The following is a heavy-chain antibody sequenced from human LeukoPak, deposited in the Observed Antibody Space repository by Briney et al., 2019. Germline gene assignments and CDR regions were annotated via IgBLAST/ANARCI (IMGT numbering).Heavy chain of an antibody. CDR1: GGSISSSSYY. J-gene: IGHJ4*02. Sequence: SETLSLTCTVSGGSISSSSYYWGWIRQPPGKGLEWIGSIYYSGSTYYNPSLKSRVTISVDTSKNQFSLKLSSVTAADTAVYYCARGEPYSSGSFGYWGQGTLVTVSS. CDR2: IYYSGST. V-gene: IGHV4-39*01. D-gene: IGHD6-19*01. CDR3: ARGEPYSSGSFGY.